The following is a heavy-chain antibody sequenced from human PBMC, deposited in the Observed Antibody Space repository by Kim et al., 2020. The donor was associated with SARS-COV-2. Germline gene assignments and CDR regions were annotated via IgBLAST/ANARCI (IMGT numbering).Heavy chain of an antibody. D-gene: IGHD1-26*01. CDR1: GFTFSSYA. V-gene: IGHV3-23*01. CDR3: AKDRVVGAARRDYYFDY. CDR2: ISGSGGST. J-gene: IGHJ4*02. Sequence: GGSLRLSCAASGFTFSSYAMSWVRQAPGKGLEWVSAISGSGGSTYYADSVKGRFTISRDNSKNTLYLQMNSLRAEDTAVYYCAKDRVVGAARRDYYFDYWGQGTLVTVSS.